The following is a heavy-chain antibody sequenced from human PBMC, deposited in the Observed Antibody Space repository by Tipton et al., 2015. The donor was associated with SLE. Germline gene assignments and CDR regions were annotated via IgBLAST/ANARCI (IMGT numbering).Heavy chain of an antibody. CDR2: IYYSGST. CDR1: GGSISSGGYY. Sequence: TLSLTCTVSGGSISSGGYYWSWIRQHPGKGLGWIGYIYYSGSTYYNPSLKSRLTISVDTSKNQFSLKLNSVTAADTAVYYCATSGMARGSFDYWGQGTLVTVSS. J-gene: IGHJ4*02. CDR3: ATSGMARGSFDY. V-gene: IGHV4-31*03. D-gene: IGHD3-10*01.